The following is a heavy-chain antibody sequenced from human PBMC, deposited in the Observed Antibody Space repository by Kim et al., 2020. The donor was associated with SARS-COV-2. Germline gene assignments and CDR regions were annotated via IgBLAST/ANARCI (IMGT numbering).Heavy chain of an antibody. D-gene: IGHD3-22*01. J-gene: IGHJ4*02. CDR2: INHSGST. CDR3: AGRPHYYDSSGYSVDY. CDR1: GGSFSGYY. Sequence: SETLSLTCAVYGGSFSGYYWSWIRQPPGKGLEWIGEINHSGSTNYNPSLKSRVTISVDTSNNQFSLKLSSVTAADTAVYYCAGRPHYYDSSGYSVDYWGQGTLVTVSS. V-gene: IGHV4-34*01.